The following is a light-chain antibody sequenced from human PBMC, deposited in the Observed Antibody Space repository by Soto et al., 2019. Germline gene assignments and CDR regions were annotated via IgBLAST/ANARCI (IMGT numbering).Light chain of an antibody. CDR3: QQYNNFWT. Sequence: DIQMTQFPSALSASVGDRVTITCRASQSVNIWLAWYQQKPGKAPKLLISEASTVETGVPARFSGSGSGTQITLTISRLQPDDLATYYCQQYNNFWTFGQGTKVQIK. J-gene: IGKJ1*01. V-gene: IGKV1-5*03. CDR2: EAS. CDR1: QSVNIW.